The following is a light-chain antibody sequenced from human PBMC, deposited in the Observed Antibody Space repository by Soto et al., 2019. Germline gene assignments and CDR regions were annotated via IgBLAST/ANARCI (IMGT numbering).Light chain of an antibody. V-gene: IGLV2-23*01. Sequence: QSALTQPASVSGSPGQSITISCTGTSSDVGSYNLVSWYQQHPGKAPKLIIYEGSKRPSGVSNRFSGSKSGNMASLTISGLQAEDEADYYCCSYAGSAVFGGGTKLTVL. CDR3: CSYAGSAV. CDR1: SSDVGSYNL. CDR2: EGS. J-gene: IGLJ2*01.